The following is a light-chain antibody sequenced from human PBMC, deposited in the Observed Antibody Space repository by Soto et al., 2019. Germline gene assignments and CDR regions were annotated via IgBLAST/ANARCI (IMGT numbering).Light chain of an antibody. J-gene: IGLJ2*01. V-gene: IGLV3-21*02. Sequence: SYELTQPPSVLVAPGQTARITCGGDKIGSKSVHWYQQRPGQAPVLVVYDDADRPSGIPERFSGSNSGNTATLTISRVEAGDEADYYCHVWDNSDLSLFGGGTKLTVL. CDR1: KIGSKS. CDR3: HVWDNSDLSL. CDR2: DDA.